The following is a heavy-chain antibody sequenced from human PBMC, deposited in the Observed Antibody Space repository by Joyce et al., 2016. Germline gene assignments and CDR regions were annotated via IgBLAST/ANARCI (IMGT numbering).Heavy chain of an antibody. Sequence: QVQLEQSGAEVKKPGSSVKVSCKTSGDIFNAYGINWVRQAPGQGLEWLGGIVPMSETTDYAQKFRGRLTISANEPTSTVYMELSSLRSDDTGTYYCARGRGDDFWSGYYGSIDYWGQGTLVSVSS. CDR3: ARGRGDDFWSGYYGSIDY. CDR1: GDIFNAYG. V-gene: IGHV1-69*01. J-gene: IGHJ4*02. CDR2: IVPMSETT. D-gene: IGHD3-3*01.